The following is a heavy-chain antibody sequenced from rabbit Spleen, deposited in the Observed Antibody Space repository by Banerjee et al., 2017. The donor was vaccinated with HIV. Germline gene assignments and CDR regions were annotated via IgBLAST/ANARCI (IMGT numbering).Heavy chain of an antibody. D-gene: IGHD4-2*01. CDR3: ARYAGSPGYYNL. CDR1: AFSFSDRDV. Sequence: QEQLVESGGGLVKPEGSLTLTCKASAFSFSDRDVMCWVRQAPGKGLEWIACINAATAKPVYATWAKGRFTISRTSSTTVTLQMTSLTAADTATYFCARYAGSPGYYNLWGQGTLVTVS. J-gene: IGHJ4*01. V-gene: IGHV1S45*01. CDR2: INAATAKP.